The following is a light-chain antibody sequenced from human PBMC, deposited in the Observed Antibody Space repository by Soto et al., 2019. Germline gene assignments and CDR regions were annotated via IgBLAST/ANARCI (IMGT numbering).Light chain of an antibody. CDR1: SSDVGSDNL. V-gene: IGLV2-23*02. J-gene: IGLJ1*01. CDR2: EVS. Sequence: QSALTQPASVSGSPGQSITISCTGTSSDVGSDNLVSWYQHHPGKAPKLMIYEVSKRPSGVSNRFSGSKSGNTASLTISGLQAEDEADYYCCSYVNSATFVFGTVTKVTVL. CDR3: CSYVNSATFV.